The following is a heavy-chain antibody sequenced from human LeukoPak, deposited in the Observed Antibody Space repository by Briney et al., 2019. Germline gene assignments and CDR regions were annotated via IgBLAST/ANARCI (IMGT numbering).Heavy chain of an antibody. Sequence: ASVTVSCKASGYTFTIYGISWVRQAPGQGGEWMGWISAYNGNTNYAQMLQGRVTMTTDTSTSTAYMELWSLRSDDTAVYYCAREESVGDTCLDYWGQGTLVTVSS. CDR1: GYTFTIYG. CDR2: ISAYNGNT. J-gene: IGHJ4*02. V-gene: IGHV1-18*01. CDR3: AREESVGDTCLDY. D-gene: IGHD1-26*01.